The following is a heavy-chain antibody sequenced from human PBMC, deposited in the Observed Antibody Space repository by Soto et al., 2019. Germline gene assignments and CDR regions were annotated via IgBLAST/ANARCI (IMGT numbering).Heavy chain of an antibody. CDR1: GYSFTSYW. Sequence: PGESLKISCKGSGYSFTSYWIGWVRQMPGKGLEWMGIIYPGDSDTRYSPSFQGQVTISADKSISTAYLQWSSLKASDTAIYYCARLKGLIGRHKGNFDYWGQGTLVTVSS. CDR3: ARLKGLIGRHKGNFDY. D-gene: IGHD3-16*01. V-gene: IGHV5-51*01. CDR2: IYPGDSDT. J-gene: IGHJ4*02.